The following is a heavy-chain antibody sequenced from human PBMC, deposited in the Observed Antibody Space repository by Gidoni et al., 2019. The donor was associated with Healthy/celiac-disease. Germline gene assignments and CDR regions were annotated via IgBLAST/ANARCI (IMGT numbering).Heavy chain of an antibody. CDR1: GFTFGSYG. CDR3: AKVESTGTTREDY. CDR2: IWYDGSNK. D-gene: IGHD1-7*01. Sequence: VQLVESGGGVGQPGRSLRLSRSASGFTFGSYGMLWVRQAPGKGLEWVAVIWYDGSNKCYADSVKGRFTISGDNSMNTLDLQMNSRRGEETAVYYCAKVESTGTTREDYWGQGTLVTVSS. V-gene: IGHV3-33*06. J-gene: IGHJ4*02.